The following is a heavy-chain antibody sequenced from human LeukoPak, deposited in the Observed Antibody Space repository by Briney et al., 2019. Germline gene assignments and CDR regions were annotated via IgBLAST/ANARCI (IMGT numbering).Heavy chain of an antibody. CDR3: ARDSGIVGATTRLHY. J-gene: IGHJ4*02. V-gene: IGHV3-23*01. CDR1: GLTFSSYA. D-gene: IGHD1-26*01. Sequence: GGSLRLSCAASGLTFSSYAMNWVRQAPGKGLEWVSSISGNGGSTYYADSVKGRFTISRDNSKNTLYLQMNSLRAEDTAVYYCARDSGIVGATTRLHYWGQGTLVTVSS. CDR2: ISGNGGST.